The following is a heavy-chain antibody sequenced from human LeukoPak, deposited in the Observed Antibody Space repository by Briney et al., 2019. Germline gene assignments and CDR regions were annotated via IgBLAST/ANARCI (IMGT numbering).Heavy chain of an antibody. D-gene: IGHD2-2*01. Sequence: SETLSLTCTVSGGSISSGSYYWSWIRQPAGKGLEWIGRIYTSGSTNYNPSLKSRVTISVDTSKNQFSLKLSSVTVADTAVYYCSGVPAAPTYYYYYMDVWGKGTTVTVSS. CDR2: IYTSGST. CDR1: GGSISSGSYY. J-gene: IGHJ6*03. V-gene: IGHV4-61*02. CDR3: SGVPAAPTYYYYYMDV.